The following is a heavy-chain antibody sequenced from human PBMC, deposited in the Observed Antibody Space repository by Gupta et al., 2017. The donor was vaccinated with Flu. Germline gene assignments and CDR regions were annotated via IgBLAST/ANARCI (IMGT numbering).Heavy chain of an antibody. V-gene: IGHV3-48*03. CDR2: ISSSGSTI. CDR3: ASDYCRGDCYPY. CDR1: VCNFRSYA. D-gene: IGHD2-21*02. J-gene: IGHJ4*02. Sequence: EVQLVASGGGLVQPGGSRRLSCATSVCNFRSYAMNWVRQAPGKGLEWVSYISSSGSTIYYADSVKGRFTVSRDNAKISLYLQMNSLRAEDTAVYYCASDYCRGDCYPYWGQGTLVTVSS.